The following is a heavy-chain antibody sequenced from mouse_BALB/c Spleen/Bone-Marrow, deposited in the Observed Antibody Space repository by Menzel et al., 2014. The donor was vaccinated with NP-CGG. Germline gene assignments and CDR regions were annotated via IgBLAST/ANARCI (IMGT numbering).Heavy chain of an antibody. CDR2: ISSGGSST. V-gene: IGHV5-6*02. D-gene: IGHD3-2*02. CDR3: TRRPLQANSYFDC. J-gene: IGHJ2*01. CDR1: GFTFSSYG. Sequence: EVKLMESGGDLVKPGGSLKLSCVASGFTFSSYGMSWVRQTPDKRLEWVATISSGGSSTYYPASVKGRFTISRDNAKSTLYLQMSSLNSKDTAMYYCTRRPLQANSYFDCWGPGTTLTVSS.